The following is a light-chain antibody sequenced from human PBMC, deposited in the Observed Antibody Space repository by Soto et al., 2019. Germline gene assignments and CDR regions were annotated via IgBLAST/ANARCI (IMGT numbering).Light chain of an antibody. V-gene: IGLV1-47*02. CDR1: SSNIGSNY. J-gene: IGLJ1*01. CDR2: SNN. CDR3: SSYTSSSTPCV. Sequence: QSVLTQPPSASGTPGQRVTMSCSGSSSNIGSNYVYWYQQLPGTAPKLLIYSNNQRPSGVPDRFSGSKSGNTASLTISGLQAEDEADYYCSSYTSSSTPCVFGTGTKVTVL.